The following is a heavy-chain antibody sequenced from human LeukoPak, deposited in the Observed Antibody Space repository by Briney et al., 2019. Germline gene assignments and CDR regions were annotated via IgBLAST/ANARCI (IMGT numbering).Heavy chain of an antibody. J-gene: IGHJ4*02. CDR1: GLTLSNYG. D-gene: IGHD3-22*01. CDR2: ISGSGGGT. CDR3: AKRGVVIRVILVGFHKEAYYFDS. V-gene: IGHV3-23*01. Sequence: PGGSLRLSCAVSGLTLSNYGMSWVRQAPGKGLEWVAGISGSGGGTNYADSVKGRFTISRDNSKNTLFLQMNRLRAEDTAVYFCAKRGVVIRVILVGFHKEAYYFDSWGQGVLVTVSS.